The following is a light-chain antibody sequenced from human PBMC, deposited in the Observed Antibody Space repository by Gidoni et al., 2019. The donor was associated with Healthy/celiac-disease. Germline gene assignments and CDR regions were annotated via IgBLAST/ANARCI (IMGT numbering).Light chain of an antibody. CDR3: LQDYNYPPLT. Sequence: AIQMTQSASSLSAPVGDRVTITCRASQGIRNDLVWYQQKPGKAPKLLIYAASSLQSGVPSRFSGSGSGTDFTLTISILQPEDFATYYCLQDYNYPPLTFGGGTKVEIK. J-gene: IGKJ4*01. V-gene: IGKV1-6*01. CDR2: AAS. CDR1: QGIRND.